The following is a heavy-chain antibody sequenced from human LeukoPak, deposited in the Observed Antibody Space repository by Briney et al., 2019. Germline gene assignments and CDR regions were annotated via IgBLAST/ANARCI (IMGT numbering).Heavy chain of an antibody. CDR3: ASDYGGNSPYYFDY. CDR2: IYYSGST. Sequence: SETLSLTCTVSGGSISSYYWSWIRQPPGKGLEWIGYIYYSGSTNYNPSLKSRVTISVDTSKNQFSLKLSSVTAADTAVYYCASDYGGNSPYYFDYWGQGTLVTVSS. D-gene: IGHD4-23*01. J-gene: IGHJ4*02. V-gene: IGHV4-59*01. CDR1: GGSISSYY.